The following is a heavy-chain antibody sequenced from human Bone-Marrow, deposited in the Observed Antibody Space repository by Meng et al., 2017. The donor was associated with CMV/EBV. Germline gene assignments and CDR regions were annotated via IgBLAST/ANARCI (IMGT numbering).Heavy chain of an antibody. CDR2: INPNSGGT. J-gene: IGHJ4*02. CDR3: ARDYVVRGVYSGY. Sequence: ASVKVSCKASGYTFTGYYMHWVRQAPGQGLEWMGWINPNSGGTNYAQKFQGRVTMTRDTSISTAYMELSRLRSDDTAVYFCARDYVVRGVYSGYWGEGTQVTVSS. CDR1: GYTFTGYY. D-gene: IGHD1-26*01. V-gene: IGHV1-2*02.